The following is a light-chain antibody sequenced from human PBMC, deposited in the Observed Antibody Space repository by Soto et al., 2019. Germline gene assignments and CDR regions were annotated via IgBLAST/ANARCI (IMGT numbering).Light chain of an antibody. CDR2: GAS. CDR1: QSVSIR. V-gene: IGKV3-20*01. Sequence: VLRQAPGPLSLSPGERPTSSCRASQSVSIRLAWYQHKSGQAPRLLISGASSRATGIPDRFSGSGSGTDFTLTISRLEPEDFALYYCQHYYGTSPITFGQGTRLEIK. J-gene: IGKJ5*01. CDR3: QHYYGTSPIT.